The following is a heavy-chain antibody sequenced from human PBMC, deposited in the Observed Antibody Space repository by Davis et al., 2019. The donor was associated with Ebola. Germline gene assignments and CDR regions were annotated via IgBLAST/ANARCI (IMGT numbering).Heavy chain of an antibody. J-gene: IGHJ3*02. CDR2: INHSGST. V-gene: IGHV4-34*01. Sequence: GSLRLSCAVYGGSFSGYYWSWIRQPPGKGLEWIGEINHSGSTNYNPSLKSRVTISVDTSKNQFSLKLSSVTAADTAVYYCASTYGSGSYSPWGAFDIWGQGTMVTVSS. CDR1: GGSFSGYY. CDR3: ASTYGSGSYSPWGAFDI. D-gene: IGHD3-10*01.